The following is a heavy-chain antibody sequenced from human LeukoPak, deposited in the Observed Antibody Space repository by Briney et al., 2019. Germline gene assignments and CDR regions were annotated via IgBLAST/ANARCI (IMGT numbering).Heavy chain of an antibody. Sequence: TLSLTCXVSGGSISSGGYYWSWIRQHPGKGLEWIGYIYYSGSTYYNPSLKSRITISVDTSKNQFSLKLSSVTAADTAVYYCARYYGDYRGADYWGQGTLVTVSS. D-gene: IGHD4-17*01. V-gene: IGHV4-31*03. J-gene: IGHJ4*02. CDR3: ARYYGDYRGADY. CDR2: IYYSGST. CDR1: GGSISSGGYY.